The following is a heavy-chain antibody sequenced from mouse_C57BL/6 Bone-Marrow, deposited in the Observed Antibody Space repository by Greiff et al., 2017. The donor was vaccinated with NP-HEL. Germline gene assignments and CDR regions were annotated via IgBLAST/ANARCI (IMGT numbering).Heavy chain of an antibody. CDR2: IHPTSGST. V-gene: IGHV1-64*01. J-gene: IGHJ2*01. D-gene: IGHD1-1*01. CDR3: ARGYYGSDCDY. CDR1: AYTFTSSW. Sequence: QVQLQQPGAELVKPGASVQLSCKASAYTFTSSWLHWVKQRPGPGLEWIGMIHPTSGSTNYNEKFKSKATLTVDKSSTTAYMHLTSLPSEDAAVYDCARGYYGSDCDYGGQGTTLTVSS.